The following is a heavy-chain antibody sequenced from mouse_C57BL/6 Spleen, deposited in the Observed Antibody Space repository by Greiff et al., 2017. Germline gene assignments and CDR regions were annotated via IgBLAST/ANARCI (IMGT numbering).Heavy chain of an antibody. J-gene: IGHJ4*01. V-gene: IGHV1-80*01. Sequence: VQLQQSGAELVKPGASVKISCKASGYAFSSYWMNWVKQRPGKGLEWIGQIYPGDGDTNYNGKFKGKATLTADKSSSTAYMQLSSLTSEDSAVYFCARGGYDREDAMDYWGQGTSVTVSS. CDR3: ARGGYDREDAMDY. CDR1: GYAFSSYW. D-gene: IGHD2-2*01. CDR2: IYPGDGDT.